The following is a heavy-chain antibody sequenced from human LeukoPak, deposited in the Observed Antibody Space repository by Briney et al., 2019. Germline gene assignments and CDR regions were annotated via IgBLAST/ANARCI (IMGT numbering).Heavy chain of an antibody. J-gene: IGHJ3*02. Sequence: ASVKVSCKASGYTFTSYDINWARQATGQGLEWMGWMNPNSGNTGYAQKFQGRVTMTRNTSISTAYMELSSLRSEDTAVYYCARYSGWNDAFDIWGQGTMVTVSS. V-gene: IGHV1-8*01. CDR2: MNPNSGNT. D-gene: IGHD6-19*01. CDR1: GYTFTSYD. CDR3: ARYSGWNDAFDI.